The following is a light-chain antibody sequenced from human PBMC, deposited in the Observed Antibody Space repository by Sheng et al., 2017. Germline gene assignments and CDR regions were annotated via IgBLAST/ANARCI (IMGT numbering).Light chain of an antibody. CDR3: TSFTSTSTRV. Sequence: QSALTQPASVSGSPGQSITISCTGTRSDVGGFTYVSWYQHHPGKVPKLIIYDVNKRPSGVSNRFSASKSGNTASLTISRLRAEDEADYYCTSFTSTSTRVFGGGTKVTVL. CDR1: RSDVGGFTY. J-gene: IGLJ3*02. V-gene: IGLV2-14*03. CDR2: DVN.